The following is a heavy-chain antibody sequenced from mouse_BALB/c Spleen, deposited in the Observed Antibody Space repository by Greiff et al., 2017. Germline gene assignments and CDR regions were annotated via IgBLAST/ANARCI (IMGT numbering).Heavy chain of an antibody. Sequence: EVQLKESGAELVRPGALVKLSCKASGFNIKDYYMHWVKQRPEQGLEWIGWIDPENGNTIYDPKFQGKASITADTSSNTAYLQLSSLTSEDTAVYYCARSSTMITTGFAYWGQGTLVTVSA. V-gene: IGHV14-1*02. CDR3: ARSSTMITTGFAY. CDR2: IDPENGNT. CDR1: GFNIKDYY. D-gene: IGHD2-4*01. J-gene: IGHJ3*01.